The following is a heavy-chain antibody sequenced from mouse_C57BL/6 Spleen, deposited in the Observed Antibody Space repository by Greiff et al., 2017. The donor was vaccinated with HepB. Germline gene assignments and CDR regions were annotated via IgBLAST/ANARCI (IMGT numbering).Heavy chain of an antibody. Sequence: VQLQQSGPELVKPGASVKMSCKASGYTFTDYNMHWVKQSHGKSLEWIGYINPNNGGTSYNQKFKGKATLTVNKSSSTAYMELRSLTSEDAAVYYCSRVGDDYFYAMDYWGQGTSVTVSS. CDR2: INPNNGGT. CDR1: GYTFTDYN. CDR3: SRVGDDYFYAMDY. V-gene: IGHV1-22*01. D-gene: IGHD2-13*01. J-gene: IGHJ4*01.